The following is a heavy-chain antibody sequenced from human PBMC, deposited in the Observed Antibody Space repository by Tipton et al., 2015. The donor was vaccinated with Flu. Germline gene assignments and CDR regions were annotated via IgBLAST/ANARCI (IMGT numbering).Heavy chain of an antibody. Sequence: QLVQSGAEMKKPGESLNISCKGFGYSFSDYWIAWVRQMPGKGLEWMGIIFPGDSDTKYSPSFQGQVTISVDKSIDTAYLQWSSLKASDTAIYYCARQKEASDYWGQGTLVTVSS. CDR3: ARQKEASDY. CDR1: GYSFSDYW. CDR2: IFPGDSDT. V-gene: IGHV5-51*01. J-gene: IGHJ4*02.